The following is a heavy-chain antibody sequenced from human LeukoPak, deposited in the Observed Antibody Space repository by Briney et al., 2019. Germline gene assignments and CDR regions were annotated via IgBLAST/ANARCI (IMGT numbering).Heavy chain of an antibody. CDR1: GFTFSSYE. CDR3: ARVWENSHGYGY. CDR2: ISSSGSTI. J-gene: IGHJ4*02. D-gene: IGHD5-18*01. Sequence: GGSLRLSCAASGFTFSSYEMNWVRQAPGKGLEWVSYISSSGSTIYYADSVKGRFTISRDNAKNSLYLQMNSLRAEDTAVYYCARVWENSHGYGYWGQGTLVTVSS. V-gene: IGHV3-48*03.